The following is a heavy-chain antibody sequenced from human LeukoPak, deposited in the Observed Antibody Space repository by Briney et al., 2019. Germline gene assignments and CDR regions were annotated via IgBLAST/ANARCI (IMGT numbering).Heavy chain of an antibody. Sequence: ASVKVPCKASGYTFTGYYMHWVRQAPGQGPEWMGWINPNSGGTDYAQKFQGRVTMTRDTSINTAYMELSSLRSDDTAVYYCARGVYCSGGSCYSFDYWGQGTLVTVSS. D-gene: IGHD2-15*01. J-gene: IGHJ4*02. CDR3: ARGVYCSGGSCYSFDY. CDR2: INPNSGGT. V-gene: IGHV1-2*02. CDR1: GYTFTGYY.